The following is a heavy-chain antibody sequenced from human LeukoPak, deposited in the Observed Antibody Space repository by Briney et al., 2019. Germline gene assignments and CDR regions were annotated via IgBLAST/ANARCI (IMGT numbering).Heavy chain of an antibody. CDR3: AKGRGTTVTAAANY. D-gene: IGHD4-17*01. V-gene: IGHV3-23*01. J-gene: IGHJ4*02. CDR2: ISGAGGTT. Sequence: PGGSLRLSCAASGFTFSTYEMDWVRQAPGKGLEWVSTISGAGGTTYYADSVKGRFTISRDNSKNTLFLQFNCLRADDTAVYYCAKGRGTTVTAAANYWGQGTLVTVSS. CDR1: GFTFSTYE.